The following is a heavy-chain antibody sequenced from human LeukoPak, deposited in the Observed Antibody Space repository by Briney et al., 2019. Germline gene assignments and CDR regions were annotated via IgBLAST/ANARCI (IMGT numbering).Heavy chain of an antibody. Sequence: KPSETLSLTCTVSGGSISSYYWSWIRQPPGKGLEWIGYIYYSGSTNYNPSLKSRVTISVDTSKNQFSLKLSSVTAADTAVYYCARCSWFGELFLDYWGQGTLVTVSS. CDR3: ARCSWFGELFLDY. CDR2: IYYSGST. D-gene: IGHD3-10*01. J-gene: IGHJ4*02. CDR1: GGSISSYY. V-gene: IGHV4-59*12.